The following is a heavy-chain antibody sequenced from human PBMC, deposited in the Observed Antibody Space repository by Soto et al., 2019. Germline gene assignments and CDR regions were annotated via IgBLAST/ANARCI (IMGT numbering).Heavy chain of an antibody. CDR1: GGSIISDDW. V-gene: IGHV4-4*02. CDR3: ARDAGYSSSYNNWFDP. J-gene: IGHJ5*02. Sequence: SETLSLTCAVSGGSIISDDWWTCVRQTPGKGLEWIGEIYHSGTTNYNPSLMSRVTIAVDKAKSQFSLRLDSVTAADTAVYYCARDAGYSSSYNNWFDPWGQGTLVTVSS. CDR2: IYHSGTT. D-gene: IGHD6-13*01.